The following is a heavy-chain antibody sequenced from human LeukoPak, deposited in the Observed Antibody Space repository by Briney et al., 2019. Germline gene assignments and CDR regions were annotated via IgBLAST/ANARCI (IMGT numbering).Heavy chain of an antibody. V-gene: IGHV1-2*06. CDR2: INPNSGGT. Sequence: ASVNVSCTASGYTFTGYYMHWVRQAPGQGLEWMGRINPNSGGTNYAQKFQGRVTMTRDTSISTAYMELSRLRSDDTAVYYCARDHGCGGDCYPMYNWFDPWGQGTLVTVSS. J-gene: IGHJ5*02. CDR3: ARDHGCGGDCYPMYNWFDP. CDR1: GYTFTGYY. D-gene: IGHD2-21*02.